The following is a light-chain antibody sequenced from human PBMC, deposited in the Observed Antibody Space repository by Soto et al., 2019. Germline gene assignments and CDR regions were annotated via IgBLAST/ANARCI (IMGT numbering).Light chain of an antibody. CDR3: QQYNSYSRT. CDR2: KAS. V-gene: IGKV1-5*03. J-gene: IGKJ1*01. Sequence: DIHMTESPSTLSASVGDRFTITCQASQSISSWLAWYQQKQGKAPKLLIYKASSLESGVPSRLRGSGYGTEFTITISSMKHDDFETYYCQQYNSYSRTFGHGTKVDIK. CDR1: QSISSW.